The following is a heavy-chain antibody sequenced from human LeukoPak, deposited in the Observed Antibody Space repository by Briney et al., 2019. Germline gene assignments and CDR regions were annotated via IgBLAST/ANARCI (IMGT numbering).Heavy chain of an antibody. CDR2: ISWNSGSI. Sequence: GGSLRLSCAASGFTFDDYAMHWVRQAPGKGLEWVSGISWNSGSIGYADSVKGRFTISRDNAKNSLYLQMNSLRAEDMALYYCAAANRGYYDSTSLPGYFDYRGQGTLVTVSS. CDR1: GFTFDDYA. CDR3: AAANRGYYDSTSLPGYFDY. J-gene: IGHJ4*02. D-gene: IGHD3-22*01. V-gene: IGHV3-9*03.